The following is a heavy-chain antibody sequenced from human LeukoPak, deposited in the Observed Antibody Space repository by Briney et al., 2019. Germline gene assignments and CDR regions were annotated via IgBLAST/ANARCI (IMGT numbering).Heavy chain of an antibody. D-gene: IGHD4-17*01. CDR3: ARDRKYGDGLDY. J-gene: IGHJ4*02. V-gene: IGHV3-21*01. Sequence: GGSLRLSCAAPGFTFSSYSMNWVRQAPGKGLEWVSSISSSSSYIYYADSVKGRFTISRDNAKNSLYLQMNSLRAEDTAVYYCARDRKYGDGLDYWGQGTLVTVSS. CDR1: GFTFSSYS. CDR2: ISSSSSYI.